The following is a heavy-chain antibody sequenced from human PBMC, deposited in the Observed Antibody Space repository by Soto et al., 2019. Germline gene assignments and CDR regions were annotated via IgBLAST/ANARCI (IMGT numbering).Heavy chain of an antibody. J-gene: IGHJ4*02. CDR2: INAGNGNT. D-gene: IGHD3-10*01. V-gene: IGHV1-3*01. CDR3: ASSPTMIRGVSLYYFDY. Sequence: ASVKVSCKASGYTFSNYAIHWVRQAPGQRLEWMGWINAGNGNTKYSQKFQGRVTITRDTSASTAYMELSSLRSEDTAVYYCASSPTMIRGVSLYYFDYWGQGSLVTVSS. CDR1: GYTFSNYA.